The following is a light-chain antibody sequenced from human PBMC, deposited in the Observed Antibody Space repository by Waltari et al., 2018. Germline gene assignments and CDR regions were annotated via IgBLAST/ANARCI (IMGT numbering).Light chain of an antibody. CDR3: QQSYSTPST. Sequence: DIQMTQSPSSLSASVGARVTITCRVSQSISSYLNWHQQKPGKAPKLLIYAASSLQSGVPSRVSGSGSGTDFTRTISSLQPEDFATYYCQQSYSTPSTFGQGTRLEMK. J-gene: IGKJ5*01. V-gene: IGKV1-39*01. CDR2: AAS. CDR1: QSISSY.